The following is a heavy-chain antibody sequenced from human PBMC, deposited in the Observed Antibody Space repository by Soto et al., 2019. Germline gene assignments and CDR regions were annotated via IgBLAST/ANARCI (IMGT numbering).Heavy chain of an antibody. D-gene: IGHD5-18*01. V-gene: IGHV3-13*01. CDR2: IGTAGDT. J-gene: IGHJ5*02. CDR1: GFTFSSYD. CDR3: ARGQSDTAMGYNWFDP. Sequence: LRLSCAASGFTFSSYDMHWVRQATGKGLEWVSAIGTAGDTYYPGSVKGRFTISRENAKNSLYLQMNSLRAGDTAVYYCARGQSDTAMGYNWFDPWGQGTLVTVS.